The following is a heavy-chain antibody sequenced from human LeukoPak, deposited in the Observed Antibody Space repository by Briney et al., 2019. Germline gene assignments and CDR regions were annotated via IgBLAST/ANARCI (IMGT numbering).Heavy chain of an antibody. Sequence: GGSLRLSCAASGFTFSSYWMHWVRQAPGKGLVWVSRINSDGSSTSYADSVKGRFTISRDNAKNTLYLQMNSLRAEDTAVYYCAREKEWELEWYAFDIWGQGTMVTVSS. CDR3: AREKEWELEWYAFDI. J-gene: IGHJ3*02. D-gene: IGHD1-26*01. V-gene: IGHV3-74*01. CDR2: INSDGSST. CDR1: GFTFSSYW.